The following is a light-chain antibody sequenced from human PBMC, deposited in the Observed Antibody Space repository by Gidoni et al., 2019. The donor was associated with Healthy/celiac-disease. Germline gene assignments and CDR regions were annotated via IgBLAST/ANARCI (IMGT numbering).Light chain of an antibody. V-gene: IGKV2-28*01. J-gene: IGKJ5*01. CDR1: PSLLHSNGYNY. CDR3: MQALQTPIT. CDR2: LGS. Sequence: DIVMTQPPLSLPVTPGEPASISCRSSPSLLHSNGYNYLDWYLQKPGQSPQLLIYLGSNRASGVPDRFSGSGSGTDFTLKISRVEAEDVGVYYCMQALQTPITFGQGTRLEIK.